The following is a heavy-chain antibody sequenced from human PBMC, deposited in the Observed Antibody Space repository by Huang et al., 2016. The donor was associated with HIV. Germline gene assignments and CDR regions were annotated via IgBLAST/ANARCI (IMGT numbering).Heavy chain of an antibody. D-gene: IGHD3-22*01. CDR2: MNPRDGRT. J-gene: IGHJ4*02. CDR1: GYAFTSYY. Sequence: QVQLVQSGAEVKKPGASVKVSCKASGYAFTSYYMHWVRQAPGQGLEWMGIMNPRDGRTSYAQKFQGRVTTTRDTSTNTVFMELSSLRSEDTAVYYCARDRDFYDSSGYWGFNYFDYWGQGTLVTVSS. CDR3: ARDRDFYDSSGYWGFNYFDY. V-gene: IGHV1-46*01.